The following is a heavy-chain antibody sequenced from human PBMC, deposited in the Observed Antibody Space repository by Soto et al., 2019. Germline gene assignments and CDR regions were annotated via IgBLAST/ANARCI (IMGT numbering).Heavy chain of an antibody. J-gene: IGHJ3*02. D-gene: IGHD3-10*01. CDR1: GFTFSSYW. Sequence: EVQLVESGGGLVQPGGSLRLSCAASGFTFSSYWMSWVGQAPGKGLEWVSNIKQDGSEKYYVDSVKGRFTISRDNAKNSLYLQMNSLSAEDTAVYYCARDMGRKGDAFDIWGQGTMVTVSS. CDR2: IKQDGSEK. V-gene: IGHV3-7*01. CDR3: ARDMGRKGDAFDI.